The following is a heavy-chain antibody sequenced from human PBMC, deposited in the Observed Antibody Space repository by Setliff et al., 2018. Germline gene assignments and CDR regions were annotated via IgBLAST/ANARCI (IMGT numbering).Heavy chain of an antibody. CDR2: INYSGSS. V-gene: IGHV4-39*01. J-gene: IGHJ6*03. Sequence: TSETLSLTCAVSGGAIDNRYYWGWIRQPPGKGLDWIGNINYSGSSYYNPSLKSRVTISADTSKKYFFLNLTSVTAADTAVYYCARHLSYSGETMDVWGKGTTVTVSS. CDR3: ARHLSYSGETMDV. CDR1: GGAIDNRYY. D-gene: IGHD5-12*01.